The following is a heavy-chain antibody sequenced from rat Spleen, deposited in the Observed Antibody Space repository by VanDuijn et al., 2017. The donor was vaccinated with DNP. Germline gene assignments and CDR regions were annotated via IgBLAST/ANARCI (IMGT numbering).Heavy chain of an antibody. D-gene: IGHD1-1*01. V-gene: IGHV5-7*01. CDR3: TRVDLLQWWDVSDA. CDR1: GFTFSDYY. Sequence: EVLLVESDGGLVQPGRSLKLSCAVSGFTFSDYYMAWVRQAPAKGLEWVATLSYNGGTPYYRDSVKGRFTISRDNAKSTLYLQMNSLRSEDTATYYCTRVDLLQWWDVSDAWGQGASVTVSS. CDR2: LSYNGGTP. J-gene: IGHJ4*01.